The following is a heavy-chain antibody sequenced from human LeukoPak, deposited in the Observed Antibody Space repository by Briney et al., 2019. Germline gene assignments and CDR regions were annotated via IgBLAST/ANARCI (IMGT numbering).Heavy chain of an antibody. V-gene: IGHV1-18*01. CDR1: GYTFTSYG. J-gene: IGHJ6*03. D-gene: IGHD2-2*02. Sequence: GASVKVSCKASGYTFTSYGISWVRQAPGQGLEWMGWISAYNGNTNYAPKLQGRVTMTTDTSTSTAYMELRSLRSDDTAVYYCARDIVVVPAAIGLYYMDVWGKGTTVTVSS. CDR2: ISAYNGNT. CDR3: ARDIVVVPAAIGLYYMDV.